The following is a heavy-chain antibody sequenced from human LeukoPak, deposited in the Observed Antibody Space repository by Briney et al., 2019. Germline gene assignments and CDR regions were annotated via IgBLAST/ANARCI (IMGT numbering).Heavy chain of an antibody. J-gene: IGHJ3*02. D-gene: IGHD1-26*01. V-gene: IGHV3-11*01. CDR1: GFTFSDYY. Sequence: GGSLRLSCAASGFTFSDYYMSWIRQAPGKGLEWVSYISTSGGTVSYADSVKGRFTISRDNAENSLYLHMNSLRAEDTAVYYCAREMVGAQSAFDIWGQGTMVTVSS. CDR3: AREMVGAQSAFDI. CDR2: ISTSGGTV.